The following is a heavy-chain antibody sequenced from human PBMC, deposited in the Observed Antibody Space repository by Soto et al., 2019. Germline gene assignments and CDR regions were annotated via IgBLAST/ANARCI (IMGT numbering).Heavy chain of an antibody. D-gene: IGHD3-16*01. CDR2: ISPYSGNT. V-gene: IGHV1-18*01. J-gene: IGHJ6*02. CDR1: GYIFVNYG. Sequence: QVQLVQSGDEVRKPGSSVKVSCKASGYIFVNYGIAWVRQAPGQWLEWMGWISPYSGNTHYASKVQGSLTMTTDTSKHTAYSDMGIITSHVTAVYYYTMDDNYGQPTPQDVWGQGTTVTVSS. CDR3: TMDDNYGQPTPQDV.